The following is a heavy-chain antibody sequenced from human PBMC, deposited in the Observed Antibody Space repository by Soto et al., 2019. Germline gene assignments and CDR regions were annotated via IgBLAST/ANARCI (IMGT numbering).Heavy chain of an antibody. CDR3: ARDPPLREDIRPLVATMRYYYYYGMDV. CDR1: GYTFTSYG. D-gene: IGHD5-12*01. V-gene: IGHV1-18*01. Sequence: ASVKVSCKASGYTFTSYGISWVRQAPGQGLEWMGWISAYNGNTNYAQKLQGRVTMTTDTSTSTAYMELRSLRSDDTAVYYCARDPPLREDIRPLVATMRYYYYYGMDVWGQGTTVTVSS. J-gene: IGHJ6*02. CDR2: ISAYNGNT.